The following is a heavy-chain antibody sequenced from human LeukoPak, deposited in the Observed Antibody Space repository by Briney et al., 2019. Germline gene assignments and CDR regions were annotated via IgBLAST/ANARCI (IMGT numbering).Heavy chain of an antibody. V-gene: IGHV1-2*02. CDR3: ARDPGYLQPDS. Sequence: GASVKVSCKASGYTFTYYWLHWVRQAPRQGLEWMGCMYPKSGVTGYAQKFQGRVTLTGDTSISTAYMELSSLRSDDTAMYYCARDPGYLQPDSWGQGTLVTVPS. J-gene: IGHJ4*02. CDR2: MYPKSGVT. CDR1: GYTFTYYW. D-gene: IGHD1-1*01.